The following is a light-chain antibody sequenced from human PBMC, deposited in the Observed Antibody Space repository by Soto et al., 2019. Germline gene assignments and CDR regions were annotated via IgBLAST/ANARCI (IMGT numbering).Light chain of an antibody. CDR2: DAS. CDR3: HLCHKCTPEFT. V-gene: IGKV3-15*01. J-gene: IGKJ2*01. Sequence: EIVLTQSPASLSVSPGDGATLSCRASQTISSYLAWYQQKPGQRPRLLIHDASTRAAGVPARFSGSGSGTEFALFISSLKSEDSEVSECHLCHKCTPEFTFGQGTKLQIK. CDR1: QTISSY.